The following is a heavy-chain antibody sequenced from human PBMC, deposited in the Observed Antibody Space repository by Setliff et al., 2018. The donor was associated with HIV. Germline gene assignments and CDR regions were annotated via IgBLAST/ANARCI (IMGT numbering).Heavy chain of an antibody. D-gene: IGHD4-17*01. V-gene: IGHV4-4*02. CDR1: GASINSNNW. Sequence: SETLSLTCAVSGASINSNNWWSWVRQPPGKGLEWIGEIYHSGSTNSNPSLRSRVTISVDTSKSQFSLKLTSVTAADTAVYYCARNDDYGGKSHDCWGQGTLVTVSS. CDR3: ARNDDYGGKSHDC. J-gene: IGHJ4*02. CDR2: IYHSGST.